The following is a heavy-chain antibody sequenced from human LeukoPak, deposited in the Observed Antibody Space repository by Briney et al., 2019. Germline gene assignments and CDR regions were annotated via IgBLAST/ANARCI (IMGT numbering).Heavy chain of an antibody. D-gene: IGHD1-26*01. CDR1: GGSISSSSYY. CDR3: ARSRIVGATRPFFDY. CDR2: IYYSGST. V-gene: IGHV4-39*01. J-gene: IGHJ4*02. Sequence: SETLSLTCTVSGGSISSSSYYWGWIRQPPGKGLVWIGSIYYSGSTYYNPSLKSRVTISVDTSKNQFSLKLSSVTAADTAVYYCARSRIVGATRPFFDYWGQGTLVTVSS.